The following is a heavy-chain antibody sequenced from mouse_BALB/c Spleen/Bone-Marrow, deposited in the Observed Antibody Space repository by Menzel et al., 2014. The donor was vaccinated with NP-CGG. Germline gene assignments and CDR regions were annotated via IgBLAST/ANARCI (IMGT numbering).Heavy chain of an antibody. V-gene: IGHV2-6-7*01. CDR3: ARDQEYCNFYYAMDY. J-gene: IGHJ4*01. CDR1: GFSLSGFA. Sequence: VQVVESGPGLVAPSQSLSITCTVSGFSLSGFAVNWVRQPPGKGLEWLGMIWGDGSTDYNSTLKSRLNISKDNSKSQVFLKMSSLQTDDTAKYYCARDQEYCNFYYAMDYWGQGTPVTVSS. D-gene: IGHD5-1*01. CDR2: IWGDGST.